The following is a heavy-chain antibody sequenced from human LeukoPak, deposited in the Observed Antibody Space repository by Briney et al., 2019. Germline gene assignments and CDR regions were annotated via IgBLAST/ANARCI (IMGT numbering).Heavy chain of an antibody. CDR3: ARSNSVNERLAWFDP. CDR2: ISSASSYT. D-gene: IGHD1-1*01. V-gene: IGHV3-21*01. Sequence: GGSLRLSCAAFGFTFSGYHMNWVRQAPGKGLEWVSSISSASSYTYHSDSVKGRFTISRDNAKNSLHLQMNSLRAEDTAVYYCARSNSVNERLAWFDPWGQGTLVTVSS. CDR1: GFTFSGYH. J-gene: IGHJ5*02.